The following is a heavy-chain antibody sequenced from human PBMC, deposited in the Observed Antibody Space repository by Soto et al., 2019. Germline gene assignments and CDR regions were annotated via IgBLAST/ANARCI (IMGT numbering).Heavy chain of an antibody. CDR2: ISAYDDNT. J-gene: IGHJ6*02. CDR1: GYRFTSYG. V-gene: IGHV1-18*01. D-gene: IGHD3-22*01. CDR3: ARGGYYDSSGSRNYHYYGMNV. Sequence: QAQLVQSGPEVKKPGASVKVSCKASGYRFTSYGISWVRQAPGQGLEWLGWISAYDDNTKYAQTLQGRVSMSTDTSTNTAYMELRSLRSDDTAMYYCARGGYYDSSGSRNYHYYGMNVWGQGTTVTVCS.